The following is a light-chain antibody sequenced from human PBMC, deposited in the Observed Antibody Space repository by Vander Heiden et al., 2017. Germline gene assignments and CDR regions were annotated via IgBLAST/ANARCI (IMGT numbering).Light chain of an antibody. V-gene: IGLV3-19*01. CDR3: NARDSNGDYEV. CDR2: GKN. J-gene: IGLJ1*01. CDR1: SLRGHY. Sequence: SYLTPHPPVSAALGQTVRTTCQGDSLRGHYATWYQQKPRQAPVVVIYGKNVRPSGIPDRFSGSSSGKTASLTISGAQAEDEADYYCNARDSNGDYEVFAAGTRVTVL.